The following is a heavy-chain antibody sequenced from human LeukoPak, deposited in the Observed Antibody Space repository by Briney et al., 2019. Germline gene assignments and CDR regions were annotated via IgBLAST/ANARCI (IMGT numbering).Heavy chain of an antibody. V-gene: IGHV3-7*04. CDR2: INQDGGEI. J-gene: IGHJ5*02. CDR1: GFTFSSSW. Sequence: GSLRLSCAASGFTFSSSWMTWVRQAPGKGLEWVASINQDGGEIHYVDSVKGRFTISRDNAKNSLYLQMNSLAAEDTAVHYCVRAHHPGGWFDPWGQGTLVTVSS. CDR3: VRAHHPGGWFDP. D-gene: IGHD3-10*01.